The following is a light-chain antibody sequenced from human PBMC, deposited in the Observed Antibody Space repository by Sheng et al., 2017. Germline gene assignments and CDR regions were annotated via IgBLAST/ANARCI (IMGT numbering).Light chain of an antibody. CDR3: CSYARSNTWV. CDR2: EDI. CDR1: SSDVGNYDL. Sequence: QSALTQPASVSGSPGQSITISCTGSSSDVGNYDLVSWYQHHPGRAPKLLIFEDIRRPSRVSHRFSGSKSGNTASLTISGLQAEDEADYYCCSYARSNTWVFGGGTKLTVL. V-gene: IGLV2-23*01. J-gene: IGLJ3*02.